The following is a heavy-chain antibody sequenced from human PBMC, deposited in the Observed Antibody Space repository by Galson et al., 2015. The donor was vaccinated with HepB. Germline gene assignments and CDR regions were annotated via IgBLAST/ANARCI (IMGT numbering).Heavy chain of an antibody. CDR2: ISGSGGST. J-gene: IGHJ4*02. V-gene: IGHV3-23*01. Sequence: SLRLSCAASGFTFSSYAMSWVRQAPGKGLEWVSAISGSGGSTYYADSVKGRFTISRDNSKNTLYLQMNSLRAEDTAVYYCAGPRGSWEEYYFDYWGQGTLVTVSS. CDR3: AGPRGSWEEYYFDY. D-gene: IGHD1-26*01. CDR1: GFTFSSYA.